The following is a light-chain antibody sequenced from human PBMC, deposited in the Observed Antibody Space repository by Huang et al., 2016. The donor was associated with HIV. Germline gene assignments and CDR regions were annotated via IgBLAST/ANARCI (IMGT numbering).Light chain of an antibody. CDR3: QQYAFSVT. Sequence: EIVLTQSPGTLSLSPGERATLSCRASQSVSSNYLAWYQQKPGQAPRLLIFVASTRATGIPDRFSGSGSGTDFTLTISRLKPEDFAVYYCQQYAFSVTFGGGTKVEIK. CDR2: VAS. V-gene: IGKV3-20*01. CDR1: QSVSSNY. J-gene: IGKJ4*01.